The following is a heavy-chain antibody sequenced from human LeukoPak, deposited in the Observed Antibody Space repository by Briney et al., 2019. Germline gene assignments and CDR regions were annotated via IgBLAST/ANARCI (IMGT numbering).Heavy chain of an antibody. J-gene: IGHJ4*02. CDR1: GGSISSYY. V-gene: IGHV4-4*07. D-gene: IGHD3-22*01. CDR3: AREYYYDSSGYPRPFDY. CDR2: IYTSGST. Sequence: SETLSLTCTVSGGSISSYYWSWIRQPAGKGLGWIGRIYTSGSTNYNPSLKSRVTMSVDTSKNQFSLKLSSVTAADTAVYYCAREYYYDSSGYPRPFDYWGQGTLVTVSS.